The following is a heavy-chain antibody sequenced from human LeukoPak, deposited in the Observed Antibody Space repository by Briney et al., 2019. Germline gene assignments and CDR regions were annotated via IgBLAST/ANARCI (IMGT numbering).Heavy chain of an antibody. CDR2: IIPIFGTA. CDR1: EGTFSSYA. D-gene: IGHD3-22*01. Sequence: GASVKVSCKASEGTFSSYAISWVRQAPGQGLEWMGGIIPIFGTANYAQKFQGRVTITTDESTSTAYMELSSLRSEDTAVYYCAGGYYYDSSGYYSHLGYWGQGTLVTVSS. V-gene: IGHV1-69*05. CDR3: AGGYYYDSSGYYSHLGY. J-gene: IGHJ4*02.